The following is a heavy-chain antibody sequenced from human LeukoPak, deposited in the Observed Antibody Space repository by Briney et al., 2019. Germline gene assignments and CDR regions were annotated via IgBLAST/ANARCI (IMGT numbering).Heavy chain of an antibody. D-gene: IGHD1-26*01. CDR1: GGTFSSYA. J-gene: IGHJ3*02. CDR2: IIPILGIA. CDR3: AREGLVGAPHAFDI. Sequence: ASVKVSCKASGGTFSSYAISWVRQAPGQGLEWMGRIIPILGIANYAQKFQGRVTITADKSTSTAYMELSSLRSEDTAVYYCAREGLVGAPHAFDIWGQGTMVTVSS. V-gene: IGHV1-69*04.